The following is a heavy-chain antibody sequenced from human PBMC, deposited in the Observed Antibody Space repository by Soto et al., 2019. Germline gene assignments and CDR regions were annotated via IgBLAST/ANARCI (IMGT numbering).Heavy chain of an antibody. V-gene: IGHV4-30-2*01. CDR2: IYHSGST. J-gene: IGHJ5*02. D-gene: IGHD1-26*01. CDR1: GGSISSGGYS. CDR3: ASRPSGSGFDP. Sequence: QLQLQESGSGLVKPSQTLSLTCAVSGGSISSGGYSWIWIRQPPGKGLEWIGYIYHSGSTYYSPPVKSRGTQSGARSKNQFPLKLSPVTAADTAVYYCASRPSGSGFDPWGQGTLVTVSS.